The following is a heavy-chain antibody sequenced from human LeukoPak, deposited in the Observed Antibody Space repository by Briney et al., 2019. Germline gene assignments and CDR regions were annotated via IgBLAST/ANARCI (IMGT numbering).Heavy chain of an antibody. V-gene: IGHV4-39*07. D-gene: IGHD6-13*01. CDR1: GGFLSSGSYY. J-gene: IGHJ5*02. Sequence: SETLSLTCTVSGGFLSSGSYYWGWIRQSPGKGLAWIGSIYYSGSTLYNPSLKSRVTISVDTSKNQFSLKLSSVTAADTAVYYCALGIAAAGTRADWFDPWGQGTLVTVSS. CDR3: ALGIAAAGTRADWFDP. CDR2: IYYSGST.